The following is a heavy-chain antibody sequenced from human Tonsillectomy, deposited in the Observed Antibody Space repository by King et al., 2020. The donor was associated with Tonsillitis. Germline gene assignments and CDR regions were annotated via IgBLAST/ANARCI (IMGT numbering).Heavy chain of an antibody. J-gene: IGHJ3*02. D-gene: IGHD3-10*01. V-gene: IGHV1-69*01. CDR1: GGTFSSYA. CDR2: IIPIFGTA. CDR3: ARDGKDYYSVSGTLAFDI. Sequence: QLVQSGAEVKKPGSSVKVSCKASGGTFSSYAISWVRQAPGQGLEWMGGIIPIFGTADYAQNFQGRVTITADESTSTAYMELCTLRSEDTAVYYCARDGKDYYSVSGTLAFDIWGKGTMVTVSS.